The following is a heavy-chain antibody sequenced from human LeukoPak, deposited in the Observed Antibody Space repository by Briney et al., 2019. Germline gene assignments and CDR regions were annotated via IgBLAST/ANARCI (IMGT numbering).Heavy chain of an antibody. J-gene: IGHJ4*02. CDR3: ARRQTLYCAKGVYHRFFFDY. Sequence: PSETLSLTCTVSGGSIKSRDYYWGWIRHPPGKGLEWVGSIYYNGNINYNPSLKSRVSVSVDTSKNQFSLRLSSVTAADTAVYYCARRQTLYCAKGVYHRFFFDYRGEGTLVTVSS. V-gene: IGHV4-39*01. CDR2: IYYNGNI. CDR1: GGSIKSRDYY. D-gene: IGHD2-8*01.